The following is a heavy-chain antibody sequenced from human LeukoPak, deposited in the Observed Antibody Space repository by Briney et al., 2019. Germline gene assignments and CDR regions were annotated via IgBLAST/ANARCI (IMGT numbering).Heavy chain of an antibody. V-gene: IGHV4-61*01. CDR3: ARARPGYSYGLYYYYGMDV. CDR1: GGSVSSGSYY. J-gene: IGHJ6*02. CDR2: IYYSGST. Sequence: SETLSLTCTVSGGSVSSGSYYWSWIRQPPGKGLEWIGYIYYSGSTNYNPSLKSRVTISVDTSKNQFSLKLSSVTAADTAVYYCARARPGYSYGLYYYYGMDVWGQGTTVTVSS. D-gene: IGHD5-18*01.